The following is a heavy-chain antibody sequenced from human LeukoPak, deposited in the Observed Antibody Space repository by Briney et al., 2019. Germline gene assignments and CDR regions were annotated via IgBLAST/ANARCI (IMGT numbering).Heavy chain of an antibody. CDR2: VYNSGST. CDR1: GGSVSSYY. D-gene: IGHD1-26*01. Sequence: SETLSLTCTVSGGSVSSYYWSRVRQPPGEGLEWIAYVYNSGSTNYNPSLKSRVTISVGRSKNQFSLKMNSVTAADTAVYYCVRDWEGFNFDIWGQGTMVTVSS. CDR3: VRDWEGFNFDI. V-gene: IGHV4-59*02. J-gene: IGHJ3*02.